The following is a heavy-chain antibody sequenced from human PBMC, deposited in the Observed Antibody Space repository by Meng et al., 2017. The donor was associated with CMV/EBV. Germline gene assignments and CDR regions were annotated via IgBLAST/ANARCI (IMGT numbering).Heavy chain of an antibody. J-gene: IGHJ6*02. CDR1: GGTFSSYA. CDR3: ASKLGVNYYYGMDV. V-gene: IGHV1-69*10. Sequence: SVKVSCKASGGTFSSYAISWVRQAPGQGLEWMGGIIPILGIANYAQKSQGRVTITADKSTSTAYMELSSLRSEDTAVYYCASKLGVNYYYGMDVWGQGTTVTVSS. CDR2: IIPILGIA. D-gene: IGHD1-7*01.